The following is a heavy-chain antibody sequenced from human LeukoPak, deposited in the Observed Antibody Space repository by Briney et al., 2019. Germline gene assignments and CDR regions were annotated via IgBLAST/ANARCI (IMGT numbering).Heavy chain of an antibody. J-gene: IGHJ4*02. Sequence: PGGSLRLSCAASGFTFSSYGMHWVRQAPGKGLEWVAVIWYDGSNKYYADSVEGRFTISRDNSKNTLYLQMNSLRAEDTAVYYCARGGGIAVAGTPPFDYWGQGTLVTVSS. CDR1: GFTFSSYG. V-gene: IGHV3-33*01. CDR3: ARGGGIAVAGTPPFDY. D-gene: IGHD6-19*01. CDR2: IWYDGSNK.